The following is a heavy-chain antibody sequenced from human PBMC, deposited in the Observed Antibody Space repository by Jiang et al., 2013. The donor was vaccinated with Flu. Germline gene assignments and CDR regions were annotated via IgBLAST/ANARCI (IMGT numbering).Heavy chain of an antibody. CDR3: ARDPARGGFLDY. V-gene: IGHV4-59*01. D-gene: IGHD3-16*01. J-gene: IGHJ4*02. CDR1: GDSISGYY. CDR2: IYYSGSTNYNPF. Sequence: PSETLSLTCTVSGDSISGYYWSWIRQPPGKGLEWIGHIYYSGSTNYNPFNYNPSLKSRVTISVDTSKNQFSLKLSSVTAADTAVYYCARDPARGGFLDYWGQGTLVTVSS.